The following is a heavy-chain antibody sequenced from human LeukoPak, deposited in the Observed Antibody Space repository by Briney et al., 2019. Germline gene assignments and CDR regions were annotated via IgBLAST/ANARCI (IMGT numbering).Heavy chain of an antibody. J-gene: IGHJ4*02. Sequence: SGTLSLTCAVSGGSLSSGGYSWGCIRQPPGTGLEWIVYIYHSGSTYYNPSLKSRETISVYRYNSQCSLKLSSVTAADTAVYFCASAAAGYSSGWSDYWGQGTLVTVSS. V-gene: IGHV4-30-2*01. CDR3: ASAAAGYSSGWSDY. CDR1: GGSLSSGGYS. D-gene: IGHD6-19*01. CDR2: IYHSGST.